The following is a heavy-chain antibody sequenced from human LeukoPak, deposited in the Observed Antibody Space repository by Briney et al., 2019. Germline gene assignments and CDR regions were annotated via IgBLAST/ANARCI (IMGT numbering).Heavy chain of an antibody. V-gene: IGHV1-69*13. CDR1: GGTFSSYA. CDR3: ARKIIDCSSTSCYTKKGIRDAEYFQH. J-gene: IGHJ1*01. D-gene: IGHD2-2*02. CDR2: IIPIFGTA. Sequence: GASVKVSCKASGGTFSSYAISWVRQAPGQGLEWMGGIIPIFGTANYAQKFQGRVTITADESTSTAYMELSSLRSEDTAVYYCARKIIDCSSTSCYTKKGIRDAEYFQHWGQGTLVTVSS.